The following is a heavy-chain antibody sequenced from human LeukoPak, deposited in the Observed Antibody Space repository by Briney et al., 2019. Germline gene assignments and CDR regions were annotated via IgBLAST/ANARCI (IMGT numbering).Heavy chain of an antibody. CDR1: GFTFSSYS. V-gene: IGHV3-21*01. D-gene: IGHD3-3*01. J-gene: IGHJ4*02. Sequence: GGSLRLSCAASGFTFSSYSMNWVRQAPGKGLEWVSSISSSSSYIYYAVSVKGRFTISRDNAKNSLYLQMNSLRAEDTAVYYCARDLIDFWSGYYYYFDYWGQGTLVTVSS. CDR3: ARDLIDFWSGYYYYFDY. CDR2: ISSSSSYI.